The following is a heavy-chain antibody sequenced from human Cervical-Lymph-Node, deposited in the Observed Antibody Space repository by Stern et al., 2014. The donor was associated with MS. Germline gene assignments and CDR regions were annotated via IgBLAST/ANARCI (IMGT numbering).Heavy chain of an antibody. CDR3: AREKSDCSGGSCFSSLDY. CDR2: IIPILDTT. V-gene: IGHV1-69*11. CDR1: GDTFSTHA. Sequence: LVQSGAAVKKPGSSVKVSCKSSGDTFSTHAISWVRQAPGQGLERMGRIIPILDTTDYAQKFQCRLTIDADESTNTAYKELSSLTPGDTAVYYCAREKSDCSGGSCFSSLDYWGQGTLVTVSS. D-gene: IGHD2-15*01. J-gene: IGHJ4*02.